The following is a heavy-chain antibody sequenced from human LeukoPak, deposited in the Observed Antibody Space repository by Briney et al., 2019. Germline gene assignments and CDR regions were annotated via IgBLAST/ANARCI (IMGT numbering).Heavy chain of an antibody. CDR3: ARVRRVLRFLEWLLYY. CDR2: INPNSGGT. CDR1: GYTFTGYY. V-gene: IGHV1-2*02. Sequence: ASVEVSCKASGYTFTGYYMHWVRQAPGQGLEWMGWINPNSGGTNYAQKFQGRVTMTRDTSISTAYMELSRLRSDDTAVYYCARVRRVLRFLEWLLYYWGQGTLVTVSS. J-gene: IGHJ4*02. D-gene: IGHD3-3*01.